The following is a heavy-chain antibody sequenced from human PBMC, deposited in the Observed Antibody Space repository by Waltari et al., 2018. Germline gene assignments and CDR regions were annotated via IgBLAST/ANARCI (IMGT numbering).Heavy chain of an antibody. V-gene: IGHV4-4*07. D-gene: IGHD3-16*02. CDR3: GSMRLGELSEDY. CDR1: GGSISSYY. CDR2: IYTSGST. J-gene: IGHJ4*02. Sequence: QVQLQESGPGLVKPSETLSLTCTVSGGSISSYYWSWIRQPGGKGLEWIGRIYTSGSTNHNPSLKGGVTMSVDTSKNQFSLKLSSVTAADTAVYYCGSMRLGELSEDYWGQGTLVTVSS.